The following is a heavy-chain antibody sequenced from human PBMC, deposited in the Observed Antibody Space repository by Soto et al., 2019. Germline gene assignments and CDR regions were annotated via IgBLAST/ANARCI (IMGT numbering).Heavy chain of an antibody. CDR2: ISAYNGNT. Sequence: QVQLVQSGAEVKKPGASVKVSCKASGYTFTSYGISWVRQAPGQGLEGMGWISAYNGNTNYAQKLQGRVTMTTDTSRSTAYMELRSLRSDDTAVYYCARDKLTIFGVVIQTAFDYWGQGTLVTVSS. D-gene: IGHD3-3*01. CDR1: GYTFTSYG. V-gene: IGHV1-18*01. CDR3: ARDKLTIFGVVIQTAFDY. J-gene: IGHJ4*02.